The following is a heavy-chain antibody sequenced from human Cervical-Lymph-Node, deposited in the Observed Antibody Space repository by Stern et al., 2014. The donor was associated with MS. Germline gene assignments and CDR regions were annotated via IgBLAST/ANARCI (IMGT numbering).Heavy chain of an antibody. J-gene: IGHJ4*02. D-gene: IGHD6-6*01. CDR3: TTDRGITARPIFDS. CDR2: IKRRSDGGTK. V-gene: IGHV3-15*01. CDR1: GFSFNKGW. Sequence: EVQLVESGGGLVKPGGSLRLSCAASGFSFNKGWMSWVRQAPGRGLGGIGRIKRRSDGGTKGHAATVKGRFTISRDDSKSALYLQMSSLKTEDTAVYYCTTDRGITARPIFDSWGQGTLVTVSS.